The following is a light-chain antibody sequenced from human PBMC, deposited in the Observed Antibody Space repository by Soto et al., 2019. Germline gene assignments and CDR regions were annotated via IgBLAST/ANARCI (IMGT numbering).Light chain of an antibody. V-gene: IGKV3-15*01. CDR2: GAS. J-gene: IGKJ1*01. Sequence: EIVMTQSPATLSVSPGERATLSCRASQSIDNDLAWYQQKPGQAPRLLIYGASTRATGIPVRFSGSGSGTLFTLTINSLQSEDLAMYYCQQRFNWPPWTFGQGTKVEIK. CDR1: QSIDND. CDR3: QQRFNWPPWT.